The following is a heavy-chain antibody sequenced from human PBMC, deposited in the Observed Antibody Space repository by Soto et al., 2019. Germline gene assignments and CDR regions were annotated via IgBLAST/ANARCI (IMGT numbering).Heavy chain of an antibody. J-gene: IGHJ4*02. CDR3: ARSPAYGDYANLDS. CDR2: IHSTRSP. D-gene: IGHD4-17*01. CDR1: GDSVSKYY. V-gene: IGHV4-4*07. Sequence: SETLSLTCTVSGDSVSKYYWNWIRQPAGKGLEWIGRIHSTRSPNYNPSLKSRVTMSVDTSKNQFSLKLNLTSVTAADTAVYYCARSPAYGDYANLDSWGQGTLVTVSS.